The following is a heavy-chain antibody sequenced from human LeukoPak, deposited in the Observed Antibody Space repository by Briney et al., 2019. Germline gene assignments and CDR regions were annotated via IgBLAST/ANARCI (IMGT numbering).Heavy chain of an antibody. CDR2: IRYDGSNK. D-gene: IGHD1-26*01. CDR1: GFTLSSYG. V-gene: IGHV3-30*02. CDR3: APDREWELLSGDY. Sequence: GGSLRLSCAASGFTLSSYGMHWVRQAPGKGLEWVAFIRYDGSNKYYADSVKGRFTISRDNSKNTLYLQMNSLRAEDTAVYYCAPDREWELLSGDYWGQGTLVTVSS. J-gene: IGHJ4*02.